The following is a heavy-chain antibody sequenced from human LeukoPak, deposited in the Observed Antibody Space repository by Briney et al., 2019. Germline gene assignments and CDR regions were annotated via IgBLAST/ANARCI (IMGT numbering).Heavy chain of an antibody. CDR1: GGNFKNYA. CDR3: AAGWRSAPGLSDS. CDR2: IIPLLGAT. V-gene: IGHV1-69*13. D-gene: IGHD5-24*01. Sequence: SVKVSCKASGGNFKNYAFSWVRQAPGERLEWMGGIIPLLGATNYVQEFQDRVTITADEVTSTAYMDLITLRIEDTAMYYCAAGWRSAPGLSDSWGQGTLVTVSS. J-gene: IGHJ4*02.